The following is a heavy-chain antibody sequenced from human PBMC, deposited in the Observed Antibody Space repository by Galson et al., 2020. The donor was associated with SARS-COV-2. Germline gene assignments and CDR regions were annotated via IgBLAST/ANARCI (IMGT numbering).Heavy chain of an antibody. J-gene: IGHJ6*02. CDR2: VNPSGGTT. CDR3: ARDRAYRYSSDTLGYYYGMDV. Sequence: ASVKVSCKASGYTFINYYMHWVRQAPGQGLEWMGIVNPSGGTTTYAQKFQGRVTLTRDSSTSTVYMELSRLRSEDTAVYYCARDRAYRYSSDTLGYYYGMDVWGQGTTVTVSS. CDR1: GYTFINYY. V-gene: IGHV1-46*01. D-gene: IGHD6-19*01.